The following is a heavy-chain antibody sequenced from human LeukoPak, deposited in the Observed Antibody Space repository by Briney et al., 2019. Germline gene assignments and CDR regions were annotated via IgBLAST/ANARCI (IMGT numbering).Heavy chain of an antibody. V-gene: IGHV3-23*01. CDR3: ARGGIYNWNDGQDAFDI. J-gene: IGHJ3*02. CDR1: GFSFSNYV. D-gene: IGHD1-20*01. Sequence: GGSLRLSCVASGFSFSNYVMGWVRQVPGKGLEWVSVLTESGGSAYYADSVKGRFTIFRDNSKDTLSLQMNSLRAEDTAVYYCARGGIYNWNDGQDAFDIWGQGTMVTVSS. CDR2: LTESGGSA.